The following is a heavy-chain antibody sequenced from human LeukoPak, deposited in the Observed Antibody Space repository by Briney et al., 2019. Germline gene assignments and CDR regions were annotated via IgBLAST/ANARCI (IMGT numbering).Heavy chain of an antibody. CDR3: AKGPETAGSYPNWFDP. J-gene: IGHJ5*02. CDR2: LSGSGGST. CDR1: GFTFSSSA. D-gene: IGHD1-26*01. Sequence: GGSLRLSCAASGFTFSSSAMSWVRQAPGKGLEWVSGLSGSGGSTYYADSVKGRFTISRDNSKNTLYLQMNSLRAEDTAVYYCAKGPETAGSYPNWFDPWGQGTLVTVSS. V-gene: IGHV3-23*01.